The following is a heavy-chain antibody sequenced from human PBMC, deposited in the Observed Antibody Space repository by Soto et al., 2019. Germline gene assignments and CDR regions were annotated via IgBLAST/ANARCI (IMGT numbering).Heavy chain of an antibody. D-gene: IGHD2-21*02. J-gene: IGHJ4*02. CDR3: VRHTCPVDCYSLGH. Sequence: PGGSLRLSCAASGFTFSSYSMNWVRQAPGKGLEWVSSISSSSTAIFYGDSVKGRFIISRDNAENSLYLQMNSLRAEDTAVYYCVRHTCPVDCYSLGHWGLGTLVTVSS. CDR1: GFTFSSYS. V-gene: IGHV3-21*01. CDR2: ISSSSTAI.